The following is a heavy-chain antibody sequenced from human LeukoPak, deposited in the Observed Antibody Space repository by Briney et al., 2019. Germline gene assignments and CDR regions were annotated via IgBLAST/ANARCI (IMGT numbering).Heavy chain of an antibody. Sequence: SETLSLTFTVSGGSISSHYWSWIRQPPGKGLEWIGYIYYSGSTNYNPSLKSRVTISVDTSKNQFSLKLSSVTAADTAVYYCAKRPTHCSGGRCYPNWFDPWGQGTLVTVSS. CDR1: GGSISSHY. CDR2: IYYSGST. D-gene: IGHD2-15*01. CDR3: AKRPTHCSGGRCYPNWFDP. J-gene: IGHJ5*02. V-gene: IGHV4-59*08.